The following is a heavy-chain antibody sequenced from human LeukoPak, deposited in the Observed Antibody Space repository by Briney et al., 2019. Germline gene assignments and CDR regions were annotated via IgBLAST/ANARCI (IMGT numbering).Heavy chain of an antibody. Sequence: GRSLRLSCAASGFTFSSYAMHWVRQAPGKGLEWVAVISYDGSNKYYADSVKGRFTISRDNSKNTLYLQMNSLRAEDTAVYYCASGPDIVVVPAAMSDYYYYYGMDVWGKGTTVTVSS. D-gene: IGHD2-2*01. J-gene: IGHJ6*04. CDR1: GFTFSSYA. CDR3: ASGPDIVVVPAAMSDYYYYYGMDV. CDR2: ISYDGSNK. V-gene: IGHV3-30*04.